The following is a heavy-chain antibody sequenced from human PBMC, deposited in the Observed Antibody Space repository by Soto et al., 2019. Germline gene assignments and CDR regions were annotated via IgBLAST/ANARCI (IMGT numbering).Heavy chain of an antibody. CDR2: VWYDGTTK. J-gene: IGHJ4*02. D-gene: IGHD3-10*01. Sequence: QVQLVESGGGVVQPGTSLRLSCAASGSTFSNYGMHWVRQAPGKGLEWVAVVWYDGTTKFYPDSVKGRFTISRDNSNNTLDLQMNSLRVEDTAVYYGSTVDNYYGSVFWGQGTLVTVSS. CDR3: STVDNYYGSVF. V-gene: IGHV3-33*01. CDR1: GSTFSNYG.